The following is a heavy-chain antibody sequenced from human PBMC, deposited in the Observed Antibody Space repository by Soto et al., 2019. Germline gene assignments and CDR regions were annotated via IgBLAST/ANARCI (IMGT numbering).Heavy chain of an antibody. CDR2: FYSTGST. Sequence: QVRLQESGPGLVKASVTLSLTCTVSGASVSSDSYSWAWIRQPPGKGLEWIGCFYSTGSTKTNPSLQSRVSISVDESKNQMSLKLNSVTAADTAVYYCAKDPRFYGMDVWGQGTTVTVSS. CDR1: GASVSSDSYS. V-gene: IGHV4-61*01. J-gene: IGHJ6*02. CDR3: AKDPRFYGMDV.